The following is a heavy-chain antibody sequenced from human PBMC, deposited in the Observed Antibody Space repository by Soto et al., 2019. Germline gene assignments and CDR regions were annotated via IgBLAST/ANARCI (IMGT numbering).Heavy chain of an antibody. J-gene: IGHJ4*02. D-gene: IGHD3-22*01. CDR1: GYTFTSYG. CDR2: ISAYNGNT. CDR3: ARPPYYYDSSGFDY. Sequence: ASVKVSCKASGYTFTSYGISWVRQAPGQGLEWMGWISAYNGNTNYAQKLQGRVTMTTDTSTSTAYMELRSLRSDDTAVYYCARPPYYYDSSGFDYWGQGTLVTVSS. V-gene: IGHV1-18*01.